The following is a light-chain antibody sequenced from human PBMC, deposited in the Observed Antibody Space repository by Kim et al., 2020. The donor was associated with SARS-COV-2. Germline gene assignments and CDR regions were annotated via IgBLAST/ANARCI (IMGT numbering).Light chain of an antibody. V-gene: IGKV3-11*01. CDR1: QSVSSY. J-gene: IGKJ5*01. Sequence: PGERATLSGRASQSVSSYLAWYQQKPGQAPRLLIYAASNRATGIPARFSGSGSGTDFTLTISSLEPEDFAVYYCQQRSNWPPRITFGQGTRLEIK. CDR3: QQRSNWPPRIT. CDR2: AAS.